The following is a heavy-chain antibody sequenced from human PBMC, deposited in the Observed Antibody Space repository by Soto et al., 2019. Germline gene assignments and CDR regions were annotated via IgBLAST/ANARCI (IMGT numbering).Heavy chain of an antibody. CDR2: IYYSGST. D-gene: IGHD3-10*01. CDR3: ALTGSYEETNWFDP. V-gene: IGHV4-39*01. J-gene: IGHJ5*02. Sequence: PSETLSLTCTVSGGSISSSSYYWGWIRQPPGKGLEWIGSIYYSGSTYYNPSLKSRVTISVDTSKNQFSLKLSSVTAADTAVYYCALTGSYEETNWFDPWGQGTLVTVSS. CDR1: GGSISSSSYY.